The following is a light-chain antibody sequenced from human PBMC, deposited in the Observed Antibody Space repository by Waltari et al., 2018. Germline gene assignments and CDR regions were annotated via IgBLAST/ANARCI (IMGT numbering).Light chain of an antibody. CDR1: SSNIGSNY. V-gene: IGLV1-47*02. Sequence: QSVLTQPPSASGTPGQRVTISCSGSSSNIGSNYVYCSQHLPGTATKLLIYSNNQRPSWVPDRCSGSKSGTSASLAISGLRSEDEADYYCAAWDDSLSYVFGTGTKVTVL. CDR3: AAWDDSLSYV. J-gene: IGLJ1*01. CDR2: SNN.